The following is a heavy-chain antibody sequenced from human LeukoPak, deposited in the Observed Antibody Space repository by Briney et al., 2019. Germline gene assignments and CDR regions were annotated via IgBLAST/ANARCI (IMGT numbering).Heavy chain of an antibody. J-gene: IGHJ3*02. Sequence: EASVKVPCKASGYPFSRYDLNWVRQATGQGLEWMGWMNPNSGNTGYAQKFQGRVTMTRSTSISTAYMELSSLRSDDTAVYYCARSTVYCSGANCHNAFDIWGQGTIVTVSS. D-gene: IGHD2-2*02. V-gene: IGHV1-8*01. CDR3: ARSTVYCSGANCHNAFDI. CDR2: MNPNSGNT. CDR1: GYPFSRYD.